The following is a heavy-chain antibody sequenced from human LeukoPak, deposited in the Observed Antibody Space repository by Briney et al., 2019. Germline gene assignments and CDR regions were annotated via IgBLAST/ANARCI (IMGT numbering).Heavy chain of an antibody. CDR3: AKAVHYYDSSGYLYFDY. CDR2: ISWNSGSI. CDR1: DFAFRNYW. J-gene: IGHJ4*02. V-gene: IGHV3-9*03. Sequence: GGSLRLSCAASDFAFRNYWMHWVRQAPGKGLEWVSGISWNSGSIGYADSVKGRFTISRDNAKNSLYLQMNSLRAEDMALYYCAKAVHYYDSSGYLYFDYWGQGTLVTVSS. D-gene: IGHD3-22*01.